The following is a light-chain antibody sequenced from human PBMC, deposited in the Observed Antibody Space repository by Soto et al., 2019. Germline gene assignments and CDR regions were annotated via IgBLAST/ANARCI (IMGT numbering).Light chain of an antibody. CDR1: QSVSNY. CDR2: DAS. CDR3: QQRINWPVT. J-gene: IGKJ5*01. Sequence: EIVLAQSPATLSLSPGERATLSCRASQSVSNYLAWYQQKPSQAPRLLIYDASNRATGIPVRFSGSGSGTDFTLTISSLESEDFAVYYCQQRINWPVTFGQGTRLEIK. V-gene: IGKV3-11*01.